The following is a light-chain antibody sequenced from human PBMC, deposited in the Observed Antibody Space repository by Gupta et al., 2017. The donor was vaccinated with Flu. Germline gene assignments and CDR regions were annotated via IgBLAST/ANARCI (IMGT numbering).Light chain of an antibody. CDR3: QHRRNWPPT. J-gene: IGKJ3*01. CDR2: DAS. CDR1: QSVGSY. Sequence: EIVLTQSQGTLSLSPGESATLSCRASQSVGSYLAWYQQKPGQAPRLLIYDASNRATGIPARFSGSGSGTDFTLTISSLEPEDFAVYYCQHRRNWPPTFGPGTKVDIK. V-gene: IGKV3-11*01.